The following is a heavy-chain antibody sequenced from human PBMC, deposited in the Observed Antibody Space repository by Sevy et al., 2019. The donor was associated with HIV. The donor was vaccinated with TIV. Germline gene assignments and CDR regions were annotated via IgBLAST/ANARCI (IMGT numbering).Heavy chain of an antibody. J-gene: IGHJ6*02. D-gene: IGHD2-15*01. CDR3: AAAFCSDDSCYTYYYGMDV. CDR2: IKSKTDGGTT. CDR1: GFTFSHAW. Sequence: GGSLRLSCEASGFTFSHAWLNWVRQVPGRGLEWVGRIKSKTDGGTTNYAAPVKGRFTISRVDSENTLYLQINSLKTEDTAVYYCAAAFCSDDSCYTYYYGMDVWGQGTTVTVSS. V-gene: IGHV3-15*01.